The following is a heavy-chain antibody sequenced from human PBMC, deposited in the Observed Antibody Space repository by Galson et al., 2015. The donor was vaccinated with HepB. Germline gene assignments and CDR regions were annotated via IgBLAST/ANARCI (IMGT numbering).Heavy chain of an antibody. Sequence: SVKVSCKASGYTFTGYYMHWVRQAPGQGLEWMGWINPDSSDTNYAQKFQGRVTMTRDTSISTAYMELSRLRPDDTAVYYCARARLFGELFSWGQGTLVTVSS. V-gene: IGHV1-2*02. D-gene: IGHD3-10*01. CDR3: ARARLFGELFS. J-gene: IGHJ5*02. CDR1: GYTFTGYY. CDR2: INPDSSDT.